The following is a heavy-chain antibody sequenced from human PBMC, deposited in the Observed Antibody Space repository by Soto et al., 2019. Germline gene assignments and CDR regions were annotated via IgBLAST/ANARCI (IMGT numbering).Heavy chain of an antibody. J-gene: IGHJ6*02. CDR1: GGTFSSYT. CDR3: ARDRGDRTHMDV. Sequence: ASVKVSCKASGGTFSSYTISWVRQAPGQGLEWMGRIIPILGIANYAQKFQGRVTITADKSTSTAHMELRSLRSDDTAEYYCARDRGDRTHMDVWGQGTTVTVSS. D-gene: IGHD3-10*01. V-gene: IGHV1-69*04. CDR2: IIPILGIA.